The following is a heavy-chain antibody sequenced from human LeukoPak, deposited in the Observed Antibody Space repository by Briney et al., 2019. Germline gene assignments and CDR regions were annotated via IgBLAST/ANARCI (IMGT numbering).Heavy chain of an antibody. V-gene: IGHV3-53*01. CDR2: IYSGGST. CDR3: ARDVVGPNRWVYGMDV. J-gene: IGHJ6*02. Sequence: GGSLRLSCAASGFTVSSNYMTWVRRAPGKGLEWVSVIYSGGSTYYADSVKGRFTISRDNSKNTVYLQINSLRAEDTAVYYCARDVVGPNRWVYGMDVWGQGTTVTVSS. CDR1: GFTVSSNY. D-gene: IGHD3/OR15-3a*01.